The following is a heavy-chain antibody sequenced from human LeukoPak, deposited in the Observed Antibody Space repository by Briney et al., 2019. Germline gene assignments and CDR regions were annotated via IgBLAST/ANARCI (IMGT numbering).Heavy chain of an antibody. CDR1: RYTFTSYD. Sequence: GASVKVSCKASRYTFTSYDINWVRQATGQGLEWMGWMNPNSGNTGNAQKFQGRVTMTRNTSISTAYMELSSLRSEDTAVYYCVLVVPAARGYAFDIWGQGTMVTVSS. CDR2: MNPNSGNT. CDR3: VLVVPAARGYAFDI. D-gene: IGHD2-2*01. V-gene: IGHV1-8*01. J-gene: IGHJ3*02.